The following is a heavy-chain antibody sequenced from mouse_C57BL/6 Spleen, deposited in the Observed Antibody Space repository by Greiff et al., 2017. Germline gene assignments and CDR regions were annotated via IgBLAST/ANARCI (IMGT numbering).Heavy chain of an antibody. J-gene: IGHJ4*01. CDR3: ARSRLPPDYYAMDY. CDR1: GYTFTSYW. D-gene: IGHD2-1*01. CDR2: ISPGSGIT. Sequence: QVQLQQPGAELVKPGASVKMSCKASGYTFTSYWITWVQQRPGPGLEWIGDISPGSGITNYNEKFKSKATLTVDTSCSTAYMQLSSLPSLDSAFYYCARSRLPPDYYAMDYWGQGTSVTVSS. V-gene: IGHV1-55*01.